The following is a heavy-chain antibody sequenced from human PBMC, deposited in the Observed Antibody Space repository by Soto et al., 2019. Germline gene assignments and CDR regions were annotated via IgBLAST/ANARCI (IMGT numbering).Heavy chain of an antibody. CDR1: GGSISDISYC. J-gene: IGHJ5*02. CDR2: MFYSGAT. D-gene: IGHD2-15*01. CDR3: ARHKSGSDWLDP. Sequence: SETLSLTCTVSGGSISDISYCWGWIRQPPGKGLQWIGCMFYSGATYYNPSLKNRVTLSVDTSNNEFSLKLVSVTAPDTAVYYCARHKSGSDWLDPWGQGTLVPVSS. V-gene: IGHV4-39*01.